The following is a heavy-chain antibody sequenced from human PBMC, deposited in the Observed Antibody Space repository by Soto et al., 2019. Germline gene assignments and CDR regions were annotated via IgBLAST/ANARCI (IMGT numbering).Heavy chain of an antibody. J-gene: IGHJ4*02. CDR2: ISGSGGST. Sequence: EVQLLESGGGLVQPGGSLRLSCAASGFTFSSYAMSWVRQAPGKGLEWVSAISGSGGSTYYADSVKGRFTISRDNSNNTLYLQMNSLRAEDTAVYYWSKQNGYGGKSELEHWGQGTLVTVSS. CDR3: SKQNGYGGKSELEH. V-gene: IGHV3-23*01. D-gene: IGHD2-15*01. CDR1: GFTFSSYA.